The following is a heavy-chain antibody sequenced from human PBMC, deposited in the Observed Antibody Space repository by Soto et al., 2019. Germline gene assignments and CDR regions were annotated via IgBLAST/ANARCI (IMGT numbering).Heavy chain of an antibody. CDR1: GGSISSYY. Sequence: ASETLSLTCTVSGGSISSYYWSWIRQPPGKGLEWIGYIYYSGSTDYNPSLKSRVTISVDTSKNQFSLKLSSVTAADTAVYYCARVNSDIVATFGPWAFDIWGQGTMVTVSS. J-gene: IGHJ3*02. CDR2: IYYSGST. V-gene: IGHV4-59*01. D-gene: IGHD5-12*01. CDR3: ARVNSDIVATFGPWAFDI.